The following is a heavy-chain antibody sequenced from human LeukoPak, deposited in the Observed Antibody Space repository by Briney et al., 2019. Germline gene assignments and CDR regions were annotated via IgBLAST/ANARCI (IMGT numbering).Heavy chain of an antibody. D-gene: IGHD3-10*01. J-gene: IGHJ4*02. CDR1: GFTVSSNY. CDR2: IKSKTDGGTT. Sequence: GGSLRLSCAASGFTVSSNYMSWVRQAPGKGLEWVGRIKSKTDGGTTDYAAPVKGRFTISRDDSKNTLYLQMNSLKTEDTAVYYCTTGHYYGSGSYRYWGQGTLVTVSS. CDR3: TTGHYYGSGSYRY. V-gene: IGHV3-15*01.